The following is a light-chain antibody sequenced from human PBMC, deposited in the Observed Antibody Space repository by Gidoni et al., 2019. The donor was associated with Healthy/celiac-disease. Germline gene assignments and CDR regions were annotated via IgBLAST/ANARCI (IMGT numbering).Light chain of an antibody. CDR1: QNISSY. V-gene: IGKV1-39*01. Sequence: IQMTQSPPSLSASAVARVTITCRASQNISSYLNWYQQKPGKAPKLLIYAASSWQSGVPSRFSGSGSGTDFTLTISSLQPEDFATYYCQQSYNTPYTFGQXTKLEIK. J-gene: IGKJ2*01. CDR2: AAS. CDR3: QQSYNTPYT.